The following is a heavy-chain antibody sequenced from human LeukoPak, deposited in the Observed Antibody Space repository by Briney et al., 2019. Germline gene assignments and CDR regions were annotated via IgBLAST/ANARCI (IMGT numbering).Heavy chain of an antibody. D-gene: IGHD6-19*01. Sequence: GGSLTLSCAVPGFTLSRYAMTWVRQAPGRGLEWVSSITSSGDDTEHADSVTGRLTISRDNSRNTLFLQMNSLRVEDTSVYYCATYGNGWFQPLDNWGQGALVTVSS. CDR1: GFTLSRYA. CDR3: ATYGNGWFQPLDN. J-gene: IGHJ4*02. CDR2: ITSSGDDT. V-gene: IGHV3-23*01.